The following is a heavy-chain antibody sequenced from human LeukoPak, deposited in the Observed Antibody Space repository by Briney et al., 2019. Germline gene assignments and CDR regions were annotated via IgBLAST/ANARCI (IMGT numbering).Heavy chain of an antibody. CDR3: ARAPEYYYPSQDAFDI. D-gene: IGHD3-10*01. Sequence: GESLKISCKGSGYNFTSYWIGWVRQMPGKGLEWMGIIYPGDSDTRYSPSFQGQVTISADKSISTAYLQWSSLKASDTAVYYCARAPEYYYPSQDAFDIWGQGTMVTVSS. V-gene: IGHV5-51*01. J-gene: IGHJ3*02. CDR2: IYPGDSDT. CDR1: GYNFTSYW.